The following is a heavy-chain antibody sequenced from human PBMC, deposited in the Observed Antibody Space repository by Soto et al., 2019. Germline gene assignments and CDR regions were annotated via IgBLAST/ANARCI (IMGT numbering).Heavy chain of an antibody. V-gene: IGHV3-33*01. CDR3: ARDGHRYCSSTSCYYYMDV. Sequence: GGSLRLSCAASGFTFSSYGMHWVRQAPGKGLEWVAVIWYDGSNKYYADSVKGRFTISRDNSKNTLYLQMNSLRAEDTAVYYCARDGHRYCSSTSCYYYMDVWGKGTTVTSP. CDR2: IWYDGSNK. CDR1: GFTFSSYG. D-gene: IGHD2-2*01. J-gene: IGHJ6*03.